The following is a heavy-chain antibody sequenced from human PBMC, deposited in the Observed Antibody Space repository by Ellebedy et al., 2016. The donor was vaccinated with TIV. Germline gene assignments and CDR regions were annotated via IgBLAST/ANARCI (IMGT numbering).Heavy chain of an antibody. D-gene: IGHD3-3*01. V-gene: IGHV3-23*01. Sequence: GESLKISCAASGFTFSSYAMSWVRQAPGKGLEWVSAISGSGGSTYYADSVKGRFTISRDNSKNTLCLQMNSLRAEDTAVYYCANRAQDFGVVIHFDYWGQGTLVTVSS. CDR2: ISGSGGST. CDR3: ANRAQDFGVVIHFDY. CDR1: GFTFSSYA. J-gene: IGHJ4*02.